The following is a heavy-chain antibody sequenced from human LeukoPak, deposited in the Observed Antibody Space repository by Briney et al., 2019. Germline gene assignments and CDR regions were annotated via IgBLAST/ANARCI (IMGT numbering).Heavy chain of an antibody. CDR3: AKIRIRIAAAGTLDY. D-gene: IGHD6-13*01. CDR1: GFSFSSYA. Sequence: GGSLRLSCAASGFSFSSYAMSWVRQAPGKGLEWVSAISGSGGSTYYADSVKGRFTISRDNSKNTLYLQMNSLRAEDTAVYYCAKIRIRIAAAGTLDYWGQGTLVTVSS. V-gene: IGHV3-23*01. J-gene: IGHJ4*02. CDR2: ISGSGGST.